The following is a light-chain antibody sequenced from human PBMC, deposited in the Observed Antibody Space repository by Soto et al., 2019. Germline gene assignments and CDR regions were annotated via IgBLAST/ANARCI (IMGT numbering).Light chain of an antibody. V-gene: IGKV3-20*01. CDR1: RSVSVAY. J-gene: IGKJ2*01. CDR3: QPFGSSAYT. CDR2: GAS. Sequence: EIVLTQSPGTLSLSPGERATLSCRASRSVSVAYLAWYQQKPGQAPKLLIYGASNRATGVPDRFSVSWSGTDFTLTISRLEPEDSAVYYCQPFGSSAYTFCQRTKLEIK.